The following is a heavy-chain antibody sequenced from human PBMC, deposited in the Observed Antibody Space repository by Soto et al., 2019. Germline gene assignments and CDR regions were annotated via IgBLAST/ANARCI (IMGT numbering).Heavy chain of an antibody. CDR2: ISGSGGST. CDR1: GFTFSSYA. V-gene: IGHV3-23*01. J-gene: IGHJ4*02. CDR3: AKDLAVAGTFHY. Sequence: SLRLSCAASGFTFSSYAMSWVRQAPGKGLEWVSAISGSGGSTYYADSVKGRFTISRDNSKNTLYLQMNSLRAEDTAVYYCAKDLAVAGTFHYWGQGTLVTVSS. D-gene: IGHD6-19*01.